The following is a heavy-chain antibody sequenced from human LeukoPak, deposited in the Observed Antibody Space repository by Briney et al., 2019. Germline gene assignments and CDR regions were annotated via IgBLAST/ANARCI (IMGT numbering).Heavy chain of an antibody. D-gene: IGHD2-15*01. Sequence: GESLKISCKGSGYSFTGYWIGWVRQMPGKGLEWMGIIYPGDSDTRYSPSFQGQVTISADESISTAYLQWSSLKASDTAMYYCARHESSGGSPQWFDPWGQGTLVTVSS. V-gene: IGHV5-51*01. CDR2: IYPGDSDT. CDR3: ARHESSGGSPQWFDP. CDR1: GYSFTGYW. J-gene: IGHJ5*02.